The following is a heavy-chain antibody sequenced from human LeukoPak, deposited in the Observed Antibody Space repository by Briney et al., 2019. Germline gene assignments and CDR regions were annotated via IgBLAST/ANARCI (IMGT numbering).Heavy chain of an antibody. J-gene: IGHJ4*02. D-gene: IGHD3-22*01. CDR3: ARRRGRKYYYDSSGYYLAFDY. Sequence: NPSETLSLTCTVSGYSISSGYYWGWIRQPPGKGLEWIGSIYHSGSTCYNPSLKSRVTISVDTSKNQFSLKLSSVTAADTAVYYCARRRGRKYYYDSSGYYLAFDYWGQGTLVTVSS. CDR2: IYHSGST. V-gene: IGHV4-38-2*02. CDR1: GYSISSGYY.